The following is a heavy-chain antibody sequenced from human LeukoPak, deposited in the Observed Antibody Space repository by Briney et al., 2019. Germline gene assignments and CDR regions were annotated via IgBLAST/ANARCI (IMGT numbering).Heavy chain of an antibody. CDR3: ARTAAATVFDY. Sequence: PSETLSLTCTVSGGSISSYYWSWIRQPPGKGLERIGYIYYSGSTNYNPSLKSRVTISVDTSKNQFSLKLSSVTAADTAAYYCARTAAATVFDYWGQGTLVTVSS. CDR2: IYYSGST. CDR1: GGSISSYY. J-gene: IGHJ4*02. V-gene: IGHV4-59*01. D-gene: IGHD1-26*01.